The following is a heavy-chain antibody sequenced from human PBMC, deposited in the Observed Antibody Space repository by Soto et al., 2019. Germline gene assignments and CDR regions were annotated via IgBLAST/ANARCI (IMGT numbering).Heavy chain of an antibody. V-gene: IGHV4-39*01. J-gene: IGHJ4*02. CDR3: ARHRTGTLFI. D-gene: IGHD1-1*01. Sequence: SETLSLTCTVSGGSISSSSYYWGWFRQPPGKGLEWIGSIYYSGSTYYNPSLKSRVTISVDTSKNQFSLKLSSVTAADTAVYYCARHRTGTLFIWGQGTLVTVSS. CDR1: GGSISSSSYY. CDR2: IYYSGST.